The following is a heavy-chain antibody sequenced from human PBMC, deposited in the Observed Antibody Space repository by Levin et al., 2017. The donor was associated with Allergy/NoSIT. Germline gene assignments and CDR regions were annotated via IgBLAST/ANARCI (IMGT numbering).Heavy chain of an antibody. D-gene: IGHD3-16*01. Sequence: GESLKISCKASGYTFIEYYIHWVRQAPGQGPEWIGRINPNTGDTNYAQKFQGNVTMTRDTSISTAYMELSSLRSDDTAVYYCARETGVTKEYYFDYWGQGTLVTVSS. CDR3: ARETGVTKEYYFDY. V-gene: IGHV1-2*02. J-gene: IGHJ4*02. CDR1: GYTFIEYY. CDR2: INPNTGDT.